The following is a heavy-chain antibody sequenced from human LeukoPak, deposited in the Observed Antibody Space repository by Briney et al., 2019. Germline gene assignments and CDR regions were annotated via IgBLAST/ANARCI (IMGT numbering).Heavy chain of an antibody. V-gene: IGHV3-73*01. D-gene: IGHD6-19*01. CDR2: IRTKANTYAT. CDR3: NTSYSGTGWYDWFGP. J-gene: IGHJ5*02. CDR1: GFTFSGPS. Sequence: GGSLRLSWAASGFTFSGPSIHWVRQASGKVLEWVGLIRTKANTYATAYAASVTGRFTISRDDSKTTSYLQMNSLKTEDTALYYCNTSYSGTGWYDWFGPWGQGTLVTVSS.